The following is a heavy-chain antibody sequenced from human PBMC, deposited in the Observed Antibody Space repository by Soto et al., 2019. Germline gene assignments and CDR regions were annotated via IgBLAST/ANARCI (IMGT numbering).Heavy chain of an antibody. CDR2: VYHNGNT. D-gene: IGHD6-13*01. V-gene: IGHV4-4*02. J-gene: IGHJ4*02. CDR3: ARDRGIAAAGL. CDR1: GGSITSTNW. Sequence: QVQLQESGPGLVKPSGTLSLTCAVSGGSITSTNWWSWVRQPPGKGLEWIGEVYHNGNTNYNPSLNTXXTXSEXKSKNQFSLNLNSVTAADTAIYYCARDRGIAAAGLWGPGTLVTVSS.